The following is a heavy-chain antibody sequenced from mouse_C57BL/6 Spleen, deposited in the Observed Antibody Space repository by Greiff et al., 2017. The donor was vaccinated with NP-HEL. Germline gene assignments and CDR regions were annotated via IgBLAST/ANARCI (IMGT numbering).Heavy chain of an antibody. D-gene: IGHD2-2*01. J-gene: IGHJ2*01. CDR3: ARGRLLMVTARGYYFDY. V-gene: IGHV1-39*01. Sequence: VQLKQSGPELVKPGASVKISCKASGYSFTDYNMNWVKQSNGKSLEWIGVINPNYGTTSYNQKFKGKATLTVDQSSSTAYMQLNSLTSEDSAVYYCARGRLLMVTARGYYFDYWGQGTTLTVSS. CDR1: GYSFTDYN. CDR2: INPNYGTT.